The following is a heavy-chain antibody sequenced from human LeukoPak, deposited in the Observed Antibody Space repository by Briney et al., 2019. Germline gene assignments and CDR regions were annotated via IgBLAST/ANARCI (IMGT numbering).Heavy chain of an antibody. V-gene: IGHV1-69*13. D-gene: IGHD1-26*01. CDR1: GGTFISDA. Sequence: SVKVSCKASGGTFISDAISWVRQAPGQGLEWMGGIIPIFGTANYAQKFQGRVTITADESTSTAYMELSSLRSDDTAVYYCASDRGELLLDYWGQGTLVTVSS. CDR2: IIPIFGTA. CDR3: ASDRGELLLDY. J-gene: IGHJ4*02.